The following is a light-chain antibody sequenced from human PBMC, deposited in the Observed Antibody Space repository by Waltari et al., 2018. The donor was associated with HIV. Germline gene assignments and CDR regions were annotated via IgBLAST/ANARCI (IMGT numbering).Light chain of an antibody. J-gene: IGLJ2*01. CDR3: NSRDSSGNHLV. Sequence: SSELTQDPAVSVALGQTVRITCQGDSLRSYYASWYQQKPGQAPVLGLYGKNNRPAGIPYRFSGSSSGNTASLTITGAQAEDEAYYYCNSRDSSGNHLVFGGGTKLTVL. V-gene: IGLV3-19*01. CDR2: GKN. CDR1: SLRSYY.